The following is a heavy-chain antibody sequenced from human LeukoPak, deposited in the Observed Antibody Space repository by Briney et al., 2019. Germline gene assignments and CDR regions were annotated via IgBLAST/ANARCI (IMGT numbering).Heavy chain of an antibody. D-gene: IGHD2-8*01. V-gene: IGHV4-34*01. CDR2: INHSGST. CDR3: ARAPLYCTNGVCLDYFDY. CDR1: GGSFSGYY. J-gene: IGHJ4*02. Sequence: SETLSLTCAVYGGSFSGYYWSWIRQPPGKGLEWIEEINHSGSTNYNPSLESRVTISVDTSKNQFSLKLSSVTAADTAVYYCARAPLYCTNGVCLDYFDYWGQGTLVTVSS.